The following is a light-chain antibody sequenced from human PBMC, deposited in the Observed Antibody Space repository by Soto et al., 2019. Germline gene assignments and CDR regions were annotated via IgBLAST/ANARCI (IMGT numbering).Light chain of an antibody. J-gene: IGKJ2*01. CDR1: QSLVYSDGNTY. CDR3: MQGTHWPSLYT. V-gene: IGKV2-30*01. CDR2: KVS. Sequence: DVVMTQSPLSLPVTLGQPASISCRSSQSLVYSDGNTYLSWFQQRPGQSPRRLIYKVSNRDSGVPDRFSGSGSGTDFTLEISRVEAEDVGVYYCMQGTHWPSLYTFGQGTKLEIK.